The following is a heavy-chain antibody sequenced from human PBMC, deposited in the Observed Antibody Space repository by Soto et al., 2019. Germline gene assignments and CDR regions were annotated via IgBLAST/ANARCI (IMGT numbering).Heavy chain of an antibody. J-gene: IGHJ4*02. CDR1: GFTFSSYA. CDR3: ARDFDY. CDR2: ISYDGSNK. V-gene: IGHV3-30-3*01. Sequence: QVQLVESGGGVVQPGRSLRLSCAASGFTFSSYAMHWVRQAPGKGLEWVAVISYDGSNKYYADSVKGRFTISRDNSKNTLYLQMNSLRAEDTAVYYSARDFDYWGQGTLVTVSS.